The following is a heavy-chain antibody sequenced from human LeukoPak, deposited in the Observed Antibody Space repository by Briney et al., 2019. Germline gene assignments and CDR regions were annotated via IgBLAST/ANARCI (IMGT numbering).Heavy chain of an antibody. CDR2: IIPILGIA. J-gene: IGHJ6*02. Sequence: ASVKVSCKASGGTFSSYAISWVRQAPGQGLEWMGRIIPILGIANYAQKFQGRVTITADKSTSTAYMELSSLRSEDTAVYSCARGNCSSTSCYVGYYYYGMDVWGQGTTVTVSS. V-gene: IGHV1-69*04. CDR1: GGTFSSYA. D-gene: IGHD2-2*01. CDR3: ARGNCSSTSCYVGYYYYGMDV.